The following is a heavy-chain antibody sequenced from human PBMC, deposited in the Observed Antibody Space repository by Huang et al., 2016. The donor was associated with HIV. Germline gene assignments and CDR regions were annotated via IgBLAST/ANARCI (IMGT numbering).Heavy chain of an antibody. CDR2: SYYRVSS. J-gene: IGHJ4*02. V-gene: IGHV4-30-4*08. D-gene: IGHD3-3*01. Sequence: QVQLQESGPGLVKPSQTLSLTCTVSGDSIRSGGYYWTWIRQSPAKGLEWIGYSYYRVSSDYNPSLKSRVSISIDAFKNRVSLKLKSVTVADTAVYYCARAPATHSVFFYWGQGTLVTVSA. CDR1: GDSIRSGGYY. CDR3: ARAPATHSVFFY.